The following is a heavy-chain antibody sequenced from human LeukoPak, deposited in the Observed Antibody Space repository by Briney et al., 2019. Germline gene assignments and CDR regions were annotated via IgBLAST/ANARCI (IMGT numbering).Heavy chain of an antibody. CDR1: GASIASGSYH. CDR3: TRGGHDYGGSFDT. Sequence: TLSLTCAISGASIASGSYHWDWIRQPAGSRPEYIGRISASGRTNYNPSLKSRLAISMDTSKNHVSLRLSSVTAADTAVYYCTRGGHDYGGSFDTWGQGILVTVSS. V-gene: IGHV4-61*02. J-gene: IGHJ5*02. CDR2: ISASGRT. D-gene: IGHD4-23*01.